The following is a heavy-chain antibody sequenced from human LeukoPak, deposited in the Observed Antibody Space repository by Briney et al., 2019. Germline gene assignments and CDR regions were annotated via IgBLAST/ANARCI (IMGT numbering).Heavy chain of an antibody. J-gene: IGHJ4*02. Sequence: PSQTLSLTCTVPGGSISSGGYYWSWIRQHPGKGLEWIGYIYYSGSTYYNPSLKSRVTISVDTSKNQFSLKLSSVTAADTAVYYCARTLRFLEWFDYWGQGTLVTVSS. CDR1: GGSISSGGYY. D-gene: IGHD3-3*01. V-gene: IGHV4-31*03. CDR3: ARTLRFLEWFDY. CDR2: IYYSGST.